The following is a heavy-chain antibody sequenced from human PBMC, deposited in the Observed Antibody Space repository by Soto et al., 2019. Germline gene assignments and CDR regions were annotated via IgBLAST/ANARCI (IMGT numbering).Heavy chain of an antibody. J-gene: IGHJ4*02. CDR3: ARENVTEDYNVFDL. Sequence: ASVKVSCKASGYTFTGYYMHWVRQAPGQGLEWMGIINPSGGSTSYAQKFQGRVTISLDKSKNQFSLRLTSLTAADTAMYYCARENVTEDYNVFDLWGQGTLVTGPS. V-gene: IGHV1-46*01. D-gene: IGHD4-4*01. CDR2: INPSGGST. CDR1: GYTFTGYY.